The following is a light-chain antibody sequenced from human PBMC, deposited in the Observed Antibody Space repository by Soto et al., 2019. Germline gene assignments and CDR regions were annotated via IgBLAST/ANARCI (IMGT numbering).Light chain of an antibody. CDR2: AAS. CDR3: QRYNSAPRT. CDR1: QDIGNY. J-gene: IGKJ1*01. V-gene: IGKV1-27*01. Sequence: DIQMTQSPSSLSASVGDRVAITCRASQDIGNYLAWYQQKPGKVPKLLIYAASTLQSGVPSQFSGSVSGTDFTLTISSLQTEDFATYYCQRYNSAPRTFGQGTKVEI.